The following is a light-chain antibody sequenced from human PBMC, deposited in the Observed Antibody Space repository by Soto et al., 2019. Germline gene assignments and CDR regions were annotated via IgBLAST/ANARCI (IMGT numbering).Light chain of an antibody. Sequence: DIVMTQSPDSLAVSLGERPTINCKSSQSALYSSNNKNYLAWYQQKQGQPPKLLIYWASTRESGLPYRFSGSVAGTDSPLTLRSLRAEDVAVYYGQQYHSTPTLGQGTKLEIK. CDR2: WAS. CDR3: QQYHSTPT. CDR1: QSALYSSNNKNY. V-gene: IGKV4-1*01. J-gene: IGKJ2*01.